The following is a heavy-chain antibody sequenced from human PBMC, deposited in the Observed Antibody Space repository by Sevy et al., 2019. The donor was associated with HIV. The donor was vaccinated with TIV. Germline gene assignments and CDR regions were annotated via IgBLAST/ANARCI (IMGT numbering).Heavy chain of an antibody. Sequence: GGSLRLSCAASGFTFSIYSMNWVRQAPGKGLEWVSSISSSSSDIYYTDSLKGRFTISRDNAKNSLYLQMNGLRAEDTAVYYCARDSDAENAFDIWGQGTMVTVSS. CDR3: ARDSDAENAFDI. V-gene: IGHV3-21*01. J-gene: IGHJ3*02. CDR1: GFTFSIYS. D-gene: IGHD2-8*01. CDR2: ISSSSSDI.